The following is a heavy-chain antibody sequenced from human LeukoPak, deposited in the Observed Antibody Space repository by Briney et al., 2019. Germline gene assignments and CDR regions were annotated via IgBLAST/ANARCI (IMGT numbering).Heavy chain of an antibody. Sequence: SETLSLTCAVYGGSFSGYYWSWIRQPPGKGLEWLGEINHSGSTNYNPSLKSRVTISVDTSKNQFSLKLSSVTAADTAVYYCARHRDGYNYYYYYYMDVWGKGTTVTISS. CDR1: GGSFSGYY. CDR2: INHSGST. D-gene: IGHD5-24*01. V-gene: IGHV4-34*01. CDR3: ARHRDGYNYYYYYYMDV. J-gene: IGHJ6*03.